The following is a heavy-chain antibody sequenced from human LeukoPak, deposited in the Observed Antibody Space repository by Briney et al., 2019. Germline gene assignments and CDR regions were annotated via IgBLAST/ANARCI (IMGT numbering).Heavy chain of an antibody. D-gene: IGHD2-15*01. J-gene: IGHJ1*01. CDR1: GFTVSTNY. CDR2: VYYDGST. V-gene: IGHV3-53*01. Sequence: PGGSLRLSCAASGFTVSTNYVNWVRQAPGKGLEWVSVVYYDGSTYYADSVKGRFTISRDSSKNTLYLQMNSLRADDTAVYYCASPGYCSGSVCYSGYFQHWGQGTLVTVSS. CDR3: ASPGYCSGSVCYSGYFQH.